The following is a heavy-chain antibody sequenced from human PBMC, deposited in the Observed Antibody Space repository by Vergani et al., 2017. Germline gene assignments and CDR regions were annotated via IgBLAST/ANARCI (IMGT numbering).Heavy chain of an antibody. V-gene: IGHV3-11*04. CDR2: ISSSGSTI. D-gene: IGHD3-10*01. CDR1: GFTFSDYY. Sequence: VQLVDSGGGLVKPGGSLRLSCAASGFTFSDYYMSWIRQAPGKGLEWVSYISSSGSTIYYADSVKGRFTISRDNSKNTLYLQMKSLRAEDTAVYYCAKDPGDYYGSGRYYYYYYGMDVWGQGTTVTVSS. J-gene: IGHJ6*02. CDR3: AKDPGDYYGSGRYYYYYYGMDV.